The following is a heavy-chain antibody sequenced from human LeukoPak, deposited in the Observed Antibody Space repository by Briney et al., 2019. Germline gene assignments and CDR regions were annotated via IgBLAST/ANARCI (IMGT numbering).Heavy chain of an antibody. CDR3: GRDFRDRSMPIDY. CDR2: ISRSAIST. D-gene: IGHD2/OR15-2a*01. V-gene: IGHV3-11*01. CDR1: GFTFSDYY. J-gene: IGHJ4*02. Sequence: GSLRLSCAASGFTFSDYYMSWIRQAPGKGLEWLSYISRSAISTHYADSVKGRFTISRDNAKNSLYLQMNSLRAEDTAVYYCGRDFRDRSMPIDYWGQGTLVTVSS.